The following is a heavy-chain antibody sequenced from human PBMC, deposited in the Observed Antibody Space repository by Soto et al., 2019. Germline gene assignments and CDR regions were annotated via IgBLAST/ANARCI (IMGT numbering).Heavy chain of an antibody. CDR1: GGSFSDYA. CDR3: ARGLGGSYFPFDY. Sequence: QVQLVQSGAEVKKPGSSVKVSSKASGGSFSDYAINWVRQAPGPGLEWMGGIVPMLRTPNYARKFQGRVTITADESTSTVSMELTSLTSDDTAVYYCARGLGGSYFPFDYWGQGTLVTVSS. CDR2: IVPMLRTP. V-gene: IGHV1-69*11. J-gene: IGHJ4*02. D-gene: IGHD1-26*01.